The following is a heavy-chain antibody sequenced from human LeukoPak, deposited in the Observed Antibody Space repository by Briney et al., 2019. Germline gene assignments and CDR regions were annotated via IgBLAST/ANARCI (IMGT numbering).Heavy chain of an antibody. CDR2: IYYSATP. D-gene: IGHD5-18*01. J-gene: IGHJ4*02. CDR1: GGSISSYY. V-gene: IGHV4-59*01. CDR3: ARSTWIQLWLLDY. Sequence: SSETLSLTCTVSGGSISSYYWSWIRQPPGKGLEWIGYIYYSATPNYNPSLKSRVTISVATSKNQFSLKLSSVTAADTAVYYCARSTWIQLWLLDYWGQRTLVTVSS.